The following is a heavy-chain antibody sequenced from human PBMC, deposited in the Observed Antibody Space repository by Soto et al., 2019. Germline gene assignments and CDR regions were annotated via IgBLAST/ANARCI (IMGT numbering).Heavy chain of an antibody. CDR1: GYTFTSYG. J-gene: IGHJ4*02. CDR2: ISAYNGNT. CDR3: ARDLGDIVVVVAGNNFDF. Sequence: ASVKVSFKASGYTFTSYGISWVRQAPGQGLEWMGWISAYNGNTNYAQKLQGRVTMTTDTSTSTAYMELRSLRSDDTAVYYCARDLGDIVVVVAGNNFDFWGQGNLVTVSS. V-gene: IGHV1-18*01. D-gene: IGHD2-15*01.